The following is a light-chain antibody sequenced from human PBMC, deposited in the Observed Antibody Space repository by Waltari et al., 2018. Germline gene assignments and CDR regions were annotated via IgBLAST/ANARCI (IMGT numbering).Light chain of an antibody. CDR2: WAS. Sequence: DIVMTQSPDSLAVSLGERATINCKSSQSILYSSNNKNYLAWYQQKPGQPPKLLIYWASTRESGVPDRVSGSGSGTDFTLTISSLQAGDVAVYYCQQYYNTRWTFGHGTKVEIK. J-gene: IGKJ1*01. V-gene: IGKV4-1*01. CDR3: QQYYNTRWT. CDR1: QSILYSSNNKNY.